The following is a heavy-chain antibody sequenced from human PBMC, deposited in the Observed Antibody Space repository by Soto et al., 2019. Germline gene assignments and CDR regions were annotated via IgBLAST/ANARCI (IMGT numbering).Heavy chain of an antibody. V-gene: IGHV1-46*01. J-gene: IGHJ6*02. CDR2: INPSGGDT. CDR1: GFAFITYY. D-gene: IGHD2-2*01. CDR3: ARGRYCSSTSSRNYYDYYGMDV. Sequence: ASVKVSCKASGFAFITYYMHWVRQAPGQGLEWVGTINPSGGDTSYAQKFQGRVTMTRDTSTNTLYMEISSLRSEDTAVYYCARGRYCSSTSSRNYYDYYGMDVWDQGTTVTVSS.